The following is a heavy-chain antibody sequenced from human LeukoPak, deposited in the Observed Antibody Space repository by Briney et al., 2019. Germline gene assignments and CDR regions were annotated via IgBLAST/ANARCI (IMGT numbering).Heavy chain of an antibody. Sequence: GGSLRLSCVGSEFTFSSYSMNWVRQAPGKGLEWVSSISSSSSYIYYADSVKGRFTISRDNAKNSLYLQMNSLRAEDTAVYYCARGRKPLDYWGQGTLVTVSS. V-gene: IGHV3-21*01. CDR2: ISSSSSYI. J-gene: IGHJ4*02. CDR3: ARGRKPLDY. CDR1: EFTFSSYS.